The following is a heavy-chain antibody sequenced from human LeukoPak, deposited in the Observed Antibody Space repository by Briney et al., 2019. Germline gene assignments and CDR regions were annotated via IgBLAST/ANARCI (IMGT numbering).Heavy chain of an antibody. CDR2: IRYDGSNK. J-gene: IGHJ4*02. D-gene: IGHD5-18*01. Sequence: GALRLSCAASGFTFSNYGMHWVRQAPGKGLGWVAFIRYDGSNKYYADSVKGRFTISRDTSKNTLYLQMNSLRAEDTAVYYCAKDLILASGYSYGLPFDYWGQGTLVTVSS. CDR3: AKDLILASGYSYGLPFDY. CDR1: GFTFSNYG. V-gene: IGHV3-30*02.